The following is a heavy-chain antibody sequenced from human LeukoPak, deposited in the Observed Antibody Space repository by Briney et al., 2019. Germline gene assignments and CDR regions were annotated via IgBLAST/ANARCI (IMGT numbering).Heavy chain of an antibody. J-gene: IGHJ4*02. CDR1: GFRFSDHT. V-gene: IGHV3-21*01. CDR2: IGGTNGAI. D-gene: IGHD3-10*01. CDR3: TRDRSYSDFDY. Sequence: GGSLKLSCEASGFRFSDHTMNWVRQAPGKGLEWVSSIGGTNGAIFYADSVKGRFTISRDNVENSLSLQMNSLRAEDTAVYYCTRDRSYSDFDYWGQGTLVTVSS.